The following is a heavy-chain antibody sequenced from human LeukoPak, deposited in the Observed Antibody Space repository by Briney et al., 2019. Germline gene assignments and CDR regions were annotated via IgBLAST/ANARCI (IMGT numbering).Heavy chain of an antibody. J-gene: IGHJ4*02. CDR2: IYYSGST. Sequence: SETLPLTCAVSGYSISSGYFWGWIRQPPGKGLEWIGSIYYSGSTYYNPSLKSRVTISVDTSKNQFSLKLSSVTAADTAAYYCARLPYCGSINCYSPYYFDYWGQGTLVTVSS. CDR3: ARLPYCGSINCYSPYYFDY. V-gene: IGHV4-38-2*01. CDR1: GYSISSGYF. D-gene: IGHD2-2*01.